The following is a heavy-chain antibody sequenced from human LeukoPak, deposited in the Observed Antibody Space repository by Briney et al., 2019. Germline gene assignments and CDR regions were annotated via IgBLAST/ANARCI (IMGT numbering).Heavy chain of an antibody. V-gene: IGHV4-31*03. Sequence: SETLSLTCTVSGGSISSGGYFWSWICQHPGKGLEWIGYIYYSGSTYYNASLKSRVIISVDTSKNQFSLKLSSVTAADTAVYYCARDFRWGNWNSGDIWGQGTMVTVSS. CDR3: ARDFRWGNWNSGDI. J-gene: IGHJ3*02. D-gene: IGHD1-1*01. CDR1: GGSISSGGYF. CDR2: IYYSGST.